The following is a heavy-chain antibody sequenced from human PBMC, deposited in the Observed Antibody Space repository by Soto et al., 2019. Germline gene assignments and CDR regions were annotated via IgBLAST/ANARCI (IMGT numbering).Heavy chain of an antibody. J-gene: IGHJ3*02. CDR1: GGSISSGGYY. CDR2: IYYSGST. Sequence: QVQLQESGPGLVKPSQTLSLTCTVSGGSISSGGYYWSWIRQHPGKGLEWIGYIYYSGSTYYNPSLKSRVTISVDTSKNQFSLKLSSVTAADTAVYYCARGGYYDFWSGYPNDAFDIWGQGTMVTVSS. D-gene: IGHD3-3*01. CDR3: ARGGYYDFWSGYPNDAFDI. V-gene: IGHV4-31*03.